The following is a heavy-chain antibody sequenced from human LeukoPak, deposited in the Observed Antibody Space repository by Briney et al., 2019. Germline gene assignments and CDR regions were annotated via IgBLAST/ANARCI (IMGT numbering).Heavy chain of an antibody. CDR2: ISSRSTYI. D-gene: IGHD3-3*02. J-gene: IGHJ6*03. V-gene: IGHV3-21*01. Sequence: SGGSLRLSCTVSGFTVSSNSMSWVRQAPGKGLEWVSSISSRSTYIYYADSLKGRFTISRDNAKNSLYLQMNSLRAEDTAVYYCARHIRHYMDVWGKGTTVTISS. CDR1: GFTVSSNS. CDR3: ARHIRHYMDV.